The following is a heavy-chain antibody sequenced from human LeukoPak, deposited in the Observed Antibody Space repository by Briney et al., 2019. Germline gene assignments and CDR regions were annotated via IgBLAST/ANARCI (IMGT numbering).Heavy chain of an antibody. CDR2: IYYSGST. CDR1: GGSISSYY. V-gene: IGHV4-59*01. D-gene: IGHD5-18*01. Sequence: SETLSLTCTVSGGSISSYYRSWIRQPPGKGLEWIGYIYYSGSTNYNPSLKSRVTISVDTSKNQFSLKLSSVTAADTAVYYCARGKASGYSYGYYYYYYMDVWGKGTTVTVSS. CDR3: ARGKASGYSYGYYYYYYMDV. J-gene: IGHJ6*03.